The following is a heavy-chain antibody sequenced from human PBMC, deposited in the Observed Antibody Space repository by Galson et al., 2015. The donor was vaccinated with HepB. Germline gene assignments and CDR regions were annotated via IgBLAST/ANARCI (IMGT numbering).Heavy chain of an antibody. Sequence: SLRLSCAGSGFTFNAYSMNWVRQAPGRGLEWISYISSSGSTIYYADSVKGRITISRDNAKNSLYLQMNSLRDEDTAVYYCARSSLNLSGSRIQLWLLVYWVQGTLVTVSS. D-gene: IGHD5-18*01. CDR2: ISSSGSTI. V-gene: IGHV3-48*02. CDR1: GFTFNAYS. CDR3: ARSSLNLSGSRIQLWLLVY. J-gene: IGHJ4*02.